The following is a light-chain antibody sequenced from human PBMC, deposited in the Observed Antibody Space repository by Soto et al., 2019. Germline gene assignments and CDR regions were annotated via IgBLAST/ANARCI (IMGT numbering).Light chain of an antibody. CDR1: QSVPRSY. CDR3: QQYNSWPPIT. CDR2: DAS. V-gene: IGKV3-15*01. J-gene: IGKJ5*01. Sequence: EIALKQSAGTLSLSPGERATLSCLAGQSVPRSYLAWYQQKPGQAPRLLIYDASTRATGIPDRFSGGGSGTEFTLTISSLQSEDFVVYYCQQYNSWPPITFGQGTLLEIK.